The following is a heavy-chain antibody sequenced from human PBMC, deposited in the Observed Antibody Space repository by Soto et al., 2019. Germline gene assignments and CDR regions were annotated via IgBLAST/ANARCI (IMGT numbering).Heavy chain of an antibody. D-gene: IGHD1-26*01. J-gene: IGHJ4*02. V-gene: IGHV3-21*01. CDR2: ITSSSSYI. CDR3: ARYSGTYRDY. CDR1: GFTFSTYN. Sequence: PGGSLRLSCAASGFTFSTYNMNWVRQAPGKGLEWVSSITSSSSYIFYADSVKGRFTISRDNAKNSLYLQMNSLRAEDTAVYYCARYSGTYRDYWGQGTLVTVS.